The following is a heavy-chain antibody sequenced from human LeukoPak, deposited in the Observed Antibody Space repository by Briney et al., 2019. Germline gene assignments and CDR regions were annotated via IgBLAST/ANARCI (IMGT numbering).Heavy chain of an antibody. J-gene: IGHJ5*02. CDR2: INHSGST. D-gene: IGHD6-13*01. V-gene: IGHV4-34*01. Sequence: PSETLSLTCAVYGGSFSGYYWSWIRQPPGKGLEWIGEINHSGSTNYNPSLKSRVTISVDTSKNQFSLKLSSVTAADTAVYYCARGPIIAAAGTSWFDPWGQGTLVTVSS. CDR1: GGSFSGYY. CDR3: ARGPIIAAAGTSWFDP.